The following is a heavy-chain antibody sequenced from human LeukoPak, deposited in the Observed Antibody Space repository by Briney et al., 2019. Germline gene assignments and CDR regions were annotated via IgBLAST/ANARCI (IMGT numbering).Heavy chain of an antibody. J-gene: IGHJ5*02. V-gene: IGHV4-4*07. Sequence: PSETLSLTCTVSGGSISSYYWSWIRQPAGKGLEGIGRIYISGSGSTNYNPSLKSRATMSVETSKNQFSLKLSSVTAADTAVYYCARQVDYYGSGADWFDPWGQGTLVTVSS. CDR1: GGSISSYY. CDR3: ARQVDYYGSGADWFDP. CDR2: IYISGSGST. D-gene: IGHD3-10*01.